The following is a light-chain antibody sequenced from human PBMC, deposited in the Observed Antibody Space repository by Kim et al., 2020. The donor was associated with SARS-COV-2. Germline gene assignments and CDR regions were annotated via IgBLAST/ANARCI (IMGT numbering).Light chain of an antibody. Sequence: EIVLTKSPGTLSLSPGERATLSCRASQSVSRDCLAWYQQKPGQTPRLFIYGASNRATGISDRFTGSGSGTDFTLTINRLEPGDSAVYYCQQYGSSPLTFGGGTKVEIK. J-gene: IGKJ4*01. CDR3: QQYGSSPLT. CDR1: QSVSRDC. V-gene: IGKV3-20*01. CDR2: GAS.